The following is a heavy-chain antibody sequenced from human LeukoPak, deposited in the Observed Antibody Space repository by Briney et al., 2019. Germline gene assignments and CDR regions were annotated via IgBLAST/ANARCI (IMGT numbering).Heavy chain of an antibody. Sequence: SETLSLTCTVSGGSISSSSYYWGWVRQPPGKGLEWIGIISYSGSTYYNPSLKSRVTLSVDTSKNQFSLKLSSVTAPDTAVYYCARRAGALYYFDYWGQGALVTVSS. CDR1: GGSISSSSYY. D-gene: IGHD2/OR15-2a*01. CDR3: ARRAGALYYFDY. J-gene: IGHJ4*02. V-gene: IGHV4-39*01. CDR2: ISYSGST.